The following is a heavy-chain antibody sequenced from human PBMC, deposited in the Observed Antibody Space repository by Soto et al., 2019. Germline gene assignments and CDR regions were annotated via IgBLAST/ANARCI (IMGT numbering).Heavy chain of an antibody. V-gene: IGHV3-9*01. Sequence: EVQLVESGGGLVQPGRSLRLSCVASGFTFEDYAMHWVRQVPGKGLEWVSGISWNSGRIGYADSVKGRFTISRDNAKNTLYLQMNSLRAEDTALYYCAKDMVVTASIFTVTPDYWGQGTLVTVSS. CDR2: ISWNSGRI. CDR3: AKDMVVTASIFTVTPDY. J-gene: IGHJ4*02. D-gene: IGHD2-15*01. CDR1: GFTFEDYA.